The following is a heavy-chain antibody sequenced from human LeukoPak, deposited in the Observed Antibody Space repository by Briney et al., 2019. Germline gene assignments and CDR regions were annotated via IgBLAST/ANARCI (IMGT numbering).Heavy chain of an antibody. CDR3: ARRDSGSYYDAFDI. Sequence: SETLSLTCTVSGGSISGSSYYWGWIRQPPGKGLEWIGSIYYSGSTYYNPSLKSRVTISVDTSKNQFSLKLSSVTAADTAVYYCARRDSGSYYDAFDIWGQGTMVTVSS. CDR1: GGSISGSSYY. V-gene: IGHV4-39*01. J-gene: IGHJ3*02. D-gene: IGHD1-26*01. CDR2: IYYSGST.